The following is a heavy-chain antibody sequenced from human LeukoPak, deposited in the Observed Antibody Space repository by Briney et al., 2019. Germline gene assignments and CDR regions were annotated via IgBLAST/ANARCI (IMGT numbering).Heavy chain of an antibody. D-gene: IGHD5-18*01. CDR3: AKVDRAPWIQLWLTLDY. CDR1: GFTFSSYA. Sequence: GGSLRLSCAASGFTFSSYAMSWVRQAPGKRLEWVSAISGSGGSTYYADSVKGRFTISRDNSKNTLYLQMNSLRAEDTAVYYCAKVDRAPWIQLWLTLDYWGQGTLVTVSS. CDR2: ISGSGGST. J-gene: IGHJ4*02. V-gene: IGHV3-23*01.